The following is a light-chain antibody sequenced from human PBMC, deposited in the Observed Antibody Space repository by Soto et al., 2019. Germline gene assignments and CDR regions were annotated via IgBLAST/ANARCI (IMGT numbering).Light chain of an antibody. CDR3: QSYDSSLSGSGAV. V-gene: IGLV1-40*01. J-gene: IGLJ7*01. Sequence: QSVLTQPPSVSGAPGQRVTISCTRSSSNIGAGYDVHWYQQLPGTAPKLLIYGNSNRPSGVPDRFSGSKSGTSASLAITGLQAEDEADYYCQSYDSSLSGSGAVFGGGTQLTVL. CDR1: SSNIGAGYD. CDR2: GNS.